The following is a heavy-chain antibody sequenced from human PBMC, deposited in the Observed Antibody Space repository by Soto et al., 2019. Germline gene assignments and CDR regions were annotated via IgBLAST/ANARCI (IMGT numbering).Heavy chain of an antibody. D-gene: IGHD3-22*01. J-gene: IGHJ4*02. Sequence: ASVXVSCKASGYTFTIYGIIWARQAPGQGLEWMGWISAYNGNTNYAQKLQGRVTMTTDTSTSTAYMELRSLRSDDTAVYYCAREEVDDSSGYRDYWGQGTLVTVSS. CDR3: AREEVDDSSGYRDY. V-gene: IGHV1-18*04. CDR1: GYTFTIYG. CDR2: ISAYNGNT.